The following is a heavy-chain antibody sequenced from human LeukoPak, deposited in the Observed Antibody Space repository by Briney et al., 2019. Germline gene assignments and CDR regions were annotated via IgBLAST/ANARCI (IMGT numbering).Heavy chain of an antibody. J-gene: IGHJ3*02. CDR2: IWYDGSNK. Sequence: PGGSLRLSCAASGFTFSNYGMHWVRQAPGKGLEWVAVIWYDGSNKYYADSVKGRFTISRDNSKNTLYLQMNSLRAEDTAVYYCARACYDSTTYTARAFDMWGQGTMVTVSS. CDR1: GFTFSNYG. V-gene: IGHV3-33*01. CDR3: ARACYDSTTYTARAFDM. D-gene: IGHD2/OR15-2a*01.